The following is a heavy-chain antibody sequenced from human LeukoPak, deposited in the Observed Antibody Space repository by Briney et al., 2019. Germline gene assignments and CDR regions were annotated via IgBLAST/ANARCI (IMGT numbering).Heavy chain of an antibody. CDR3: ARVNTHYYYDSSGFPDDAFDI. Sequence: ASVKVSCKVSGYTLTELSMHWVRQAPGKGLEWMGGFDPEDGETIYAQKFQGRVTMTEDTSTDTAYMELSSLRSEDTAVYYCARVNTHYYYDSSGFPDDAFDIWGQGTMVTVSS. J-gene: IGHJ3*02. CDR1: GYTLTELS. CDR2: FDPEDGET. D-gene: IGHD3-22*01. V-gene: IGHV1-24*01.